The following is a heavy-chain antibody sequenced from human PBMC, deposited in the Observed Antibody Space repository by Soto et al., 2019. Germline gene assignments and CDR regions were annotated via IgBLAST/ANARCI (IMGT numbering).Heavy chain of an antibody. CDR1: GGTFSSYA. Sequence: SVKVSCKASGGTFSSYAFSWVRQAPGLGLEWMGGIIRIFHTATYAQRFQGRVTITADESTSTAYMELISLTSDDTAVYYCVHRRDGYNSAFFDYWGQGTLVTVSS. CDR2: IIRIFHTA. CDR3: VHRRDGYNSAFFDY. J-gene: IGHJ4*02. V-gene: IGHV1-69*13. D-gene: IGHD5-12*01.